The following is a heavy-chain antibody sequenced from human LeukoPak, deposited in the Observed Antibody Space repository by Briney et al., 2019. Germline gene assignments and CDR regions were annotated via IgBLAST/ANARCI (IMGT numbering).Heavy chain of an antibody. CDR1: GFTVSSNY. CDR3: ARGVVAGTPPVDY. V-gene: IGHV3-53*01. CDR2: VYSGGGT. J-gene: IGHJ4*02. D-gene: IGHD6-19*01. Sequence: GGSLRLSCAASGFTVSSNYMSWVHQAPGKGLEWVSVVYSGGGTYYADSVKGRFTISRDNSKNTLYLQMNSLRAEDTAVYYCARGVVAGTPPVDYWGQGTLVTVSS.